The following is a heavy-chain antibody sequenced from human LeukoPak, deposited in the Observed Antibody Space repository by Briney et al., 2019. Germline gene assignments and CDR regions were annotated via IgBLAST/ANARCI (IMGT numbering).Heavy chain of an antibody. CDR1: GFTFSGSA. D-gene: IGHD3-10*01. J-gene: IGHJ6*03. Sequence: GGSLRLSCAASGFTFSGSAMHWVRQASGKGLEWVGRIRSKANSYTTAYAESVKRRFTISRDDSKNTAYLQMNSLKTEDTAVYYCTRHEDRYYGSGSWEYYYMDVWGKGTTVTISS. CDR3: TRHEDRYYGSGSWEYYYMDV. CDR2: IRSKANSYTT. V-gene: IGHV3-73*01.